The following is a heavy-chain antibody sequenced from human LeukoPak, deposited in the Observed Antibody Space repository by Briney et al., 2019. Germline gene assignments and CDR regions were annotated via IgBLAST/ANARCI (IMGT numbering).Heavy chain of an antibody. CDR2: IYTTGST. J-gene: IGHJ6*02. V-gene: IGHV4-4*07. Sequence: SETLSLTCTVSGGSISSYYWSWIRQPAGKGLEWIGRIYTTGSTNYNPSLKSRVTMSVDMSKNQFSLKLSSVTAADTAVYYCATAGSSGSSGAYYYYCMDVWGQGTTVTVSS. CDR1: GGSISSYY. CDR3: ATAGSSGSSGAYYYYCMDV. D-gene: IGHD3-22*01.